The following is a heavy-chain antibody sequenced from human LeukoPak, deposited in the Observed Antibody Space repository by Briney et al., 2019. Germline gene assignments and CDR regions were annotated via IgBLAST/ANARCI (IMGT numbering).Heavy chain of an antibody. Sequence: PSETLSLTCTVSGGSISSSSYYWGWIRQPPGKGLEWIGSIYYSGSTYYNPSLKSRVTISVDTSKNQFSLKLSSVTAADTAVYYCARGAGYSSSWGYFDYWGQGTLVTVSS. CDR2: IYYSGST. V-gene: IGHV4-39*07. D-gene: IGHD6-13*01. CDR1: GGSISSSSYY. CDR3: ARGAGYSSSWGYFDY. J-gene: IGHJ4*02.